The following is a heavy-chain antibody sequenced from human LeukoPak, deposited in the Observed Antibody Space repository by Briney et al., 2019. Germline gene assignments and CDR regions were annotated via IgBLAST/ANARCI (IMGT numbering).Heavy chain of an antibody. Sequence: PGGSLRLSCAASGFTFSSYGMHWVRQAPGKGLEWVAVISYDGSNKYYADSVKGRFTISRDNSKNTLYLQMNSLRAEDTAVYYCAKGHYYESHWGQGTLVTVSS. CDR2: ISYDGSNK. CDR3: AKGHYYESH. D-gene: IGHD3-22*01. CDR1: GFTFSSYG. V-gene: IGHV3-30*18. J-gene: IGHJ4*02.